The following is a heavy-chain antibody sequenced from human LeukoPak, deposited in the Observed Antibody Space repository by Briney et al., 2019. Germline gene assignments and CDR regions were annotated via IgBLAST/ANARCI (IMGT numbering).Heavy chain of an antibody. CDR1: GGSISGYY. Sequence: PSETLSLTCTVSGGSISGYYWSWIRQPPGKRLEWIGYVYYSGNTGCNPSLKSRVSISLDTSKNQFSLKLSSVTAADTAVYYCARSLAYATGLYWGQGTLVTVSS. D-gene: IGHD2-21*01. J-gene: IGHJ4*02. V-gene: IGHV4-59*08. CDR3: ARSLAYATGLY. CDR2: VYYSGNT.